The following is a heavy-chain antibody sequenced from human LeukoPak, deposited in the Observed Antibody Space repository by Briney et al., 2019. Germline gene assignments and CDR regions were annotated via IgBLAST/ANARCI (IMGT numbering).Heavy chain of an antibody. Sequence: ASVKVSCKASGYTFTSYGISWVRQAPGQGLEWMGWISAYNGNTNYAQKLQGRVTMTTDTSTSTAYMELRSLRSDDTAVHYCARDEDIVVVPAAMFYWGQGTLVTVSS. J-gene: IGHJ4*02. V-gene: IGHV1-18*04. CDR2: ISAYNGNT. D-gene: IGHD2-2*01. CDR1: GYTFTSYG. CDR3: ARDEDIVVVPAAMFY.